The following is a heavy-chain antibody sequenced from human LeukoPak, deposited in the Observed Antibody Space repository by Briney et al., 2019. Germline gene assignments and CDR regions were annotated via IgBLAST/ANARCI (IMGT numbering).Heavy chain of an antibody. CDR2: INTNTGNP. V-gene: IGHV7-4-1*02. J-gene: IGHJ6*02. CDR1: GYTFTSYA. Sequence: ASVKVSCKASGYTFTSYAMNWVRQAPGQGLEWMGWINTNTGNPTYAQGFTGRFVFPLDTSVSTAYLQISSLKAEDTAVYYCASATSKSEPSYYYGMDAWGQGTTVTVSS. CDR3: ASATSKSEPSYYYGMDA. D-gene: IGHD4-11*01.